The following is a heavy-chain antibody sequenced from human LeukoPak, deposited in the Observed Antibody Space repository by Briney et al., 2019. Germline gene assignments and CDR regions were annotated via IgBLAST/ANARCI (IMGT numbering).Heavy chain of an antibody. CDR3: AREYCSNGVCYKRFDY. CDR2: ISSNGGST. D-gene: IGHD2-8*01. J-gene: IGHJ4*02. Sequence: GGSLRLSCAGSGFTFSSYAMHWVRQAPGKGLEYVSGISSNGGSTYHANSAKGRFTISRDNSKNTLYLQMGSLRAEDMALYYCAREYCSNGVCYKRFDYWGQGTLVTVSS. CDR1: GFTFSSYA. V-gene: IGHV3-64*01.